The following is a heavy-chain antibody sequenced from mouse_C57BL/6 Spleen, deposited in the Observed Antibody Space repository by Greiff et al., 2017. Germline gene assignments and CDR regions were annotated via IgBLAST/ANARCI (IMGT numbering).Heavy chain of an antibody. CDR1: GFTFSDYG. CDR2: ISSGSSTI. D-gene: IGHD2-14*01. V-gene: IGHV5-17*01. CDR3: ARGGYPYAMDY. J-gene: IGHJ4*01. Sequence: EVQLLESGAGLVKPGGSLKLSCAASGFTFSDYGMHWVRQAPEQGLEWVAYISSGSSTIYYADTVKGRFTISRDNAKNTLFLQMASLRSEDTAMYYCARGGYPYAMDYWGQGTSVTVSS.